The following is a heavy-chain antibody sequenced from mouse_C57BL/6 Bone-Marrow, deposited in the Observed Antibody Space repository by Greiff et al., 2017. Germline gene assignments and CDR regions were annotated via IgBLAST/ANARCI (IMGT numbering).Heavy chain of an antibody. CDR1: GFTFNTYA. Sequence: EVMLVESGGGLVQPKGSLKLSCAASGFTFNTYAMHWVRQAPGKGLEWVARIRRKSSNYATYSADSVKDRFTISRDDSLSMLYLQVSNLKSEDTALYYCVRSTGPWFAYWGQGTTVTVSA. V-gene: IGHV10-3*01. D-gene: IGHD4-1*02. CDR3: VRSTGPWFAY. CDR2: IRRKSSNYAT. J-gene: IGHJ3*01.